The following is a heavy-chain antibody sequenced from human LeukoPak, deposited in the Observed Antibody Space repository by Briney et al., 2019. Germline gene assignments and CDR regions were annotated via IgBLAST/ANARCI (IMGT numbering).Heavy chain of an antibody. CDR2: ISGSGGST. J-gene: IGHJ4*02. D-gene: IGHD2-2*01. V-gene: IGHV3-23*01. Sequence: GGSLRLSCAASGFTFSSYAMSWVRQAPGKGLEWVSGISGSGGSTYYADSVKGRFTISRDNSKNTLYLQMNSLRAEDTAVYYCAKGGYCSSTSCYPPTDWGQGTLVTVSS. CDR3: AKGGYCSSTSCYPPTD. CDR1: GFTFSSYA.